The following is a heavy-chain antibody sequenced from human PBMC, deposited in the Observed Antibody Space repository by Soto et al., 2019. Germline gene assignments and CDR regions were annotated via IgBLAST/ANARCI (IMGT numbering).Heavy chain of an antibody. V-gene: IGHV1-8*01. J-gene: IGHJ4*02. CDR1: GYTFTSYE. CDR3: ERGQGDRRYFDF. CDR2: MNPYNGNT. Sequence: QVQLVQSGAEVKKPGASVKVSCRASGYTFTSYEINWVRQAPGQGLEWMGWMNPYNGNTAYAQNFMGKILTSSISLISNAYLELSNLIFQDKIVYYYERGQGDRRYFDFWGKGALVTVYS. D-gene: IGHD3-10*01.